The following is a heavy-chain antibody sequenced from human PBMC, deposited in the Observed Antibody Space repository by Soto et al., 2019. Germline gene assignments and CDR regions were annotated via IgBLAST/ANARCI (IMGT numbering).Heavy chain of an antibody. Sequence: PSETLSLTCTVSGGSISSGGYYWSWIRQHPGKGLEWIGYIYYSGSTYYNPSLKSRVTISVDTSKNQFSLKLSSVTAADTAVYYCARGLMTTVPTNWFDPWGQGTLVTVSS. J-gene: IGHJ5*02. CDR2: IYYSGST. D-gene: IGHD4-17*01. V-gene: IGHV4-31*03. CDR3: ARGLMTTVPTNWFDP. CDR1: GGSISSGGYY.